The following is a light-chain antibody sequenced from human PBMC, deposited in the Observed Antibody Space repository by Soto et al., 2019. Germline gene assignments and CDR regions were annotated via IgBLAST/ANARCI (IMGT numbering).Light chain of an antibody. CDR1: QDISDH. Sequence: DFQMTQSPSSQSASVGDRVTITCRANQDISDHLAWYQHKPGKVPNLLIYEASTLQSGVPSRFSGGGSGTDYTLTISSLQPEDVATYYCQKYDRTPRTFGQGTKVELK. CDR3: QKYDRTPRT. V-gene: IGKV1-27*01. CDR2: EAS. J-gene: IGKJ1*01.